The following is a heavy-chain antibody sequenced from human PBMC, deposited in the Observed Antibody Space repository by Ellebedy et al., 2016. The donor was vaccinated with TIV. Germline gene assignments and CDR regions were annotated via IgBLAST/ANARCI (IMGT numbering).Heavy chain of an antibody. Sequence: SETLSLXXAVYGGSFSGYYWTWIRQPPGKGLEWIGEINHRGSTNYNPSLKSRVTISIDTSKNQFSLKLTSLTAADTAIYYCARGDIAAANAPLDLWGQGSLVTVSS. D-gene: IGHD6-13*01. J-gene: IGHJ5*02. CDR2: INHRGST. V-gene: IGHV4-34*01. CDR3: ARGDIAAANAPLDL. CDR1: GGSFSGYY.